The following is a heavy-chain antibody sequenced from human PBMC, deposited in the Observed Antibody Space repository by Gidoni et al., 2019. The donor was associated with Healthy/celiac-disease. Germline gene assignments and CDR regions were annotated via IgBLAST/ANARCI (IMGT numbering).Heavy chain of an antibody. Sequence: QVQLVESGGCVVQPGRSLRLSCAASGFPFSSYGLHWVRQAPGKGLEWVAVISYDGSNNYYADSVTGRFTISRDHSKNTLYLQMNSLSAEDTAVYYCAKTGDDSSGFDYWGQGTLVTVSS. D-gene: IGHD3-22*01. CDR3: AKTGDDSSGFDY. CDR2: ISYDGSNN. CDR1: GFPFSSYG. J-gene: IGHJ4*02. V-gene: IGHV3-30*18.